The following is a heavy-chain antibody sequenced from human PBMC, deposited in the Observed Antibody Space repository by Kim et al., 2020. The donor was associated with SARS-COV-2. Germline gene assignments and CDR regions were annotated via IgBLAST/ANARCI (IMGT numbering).Heavy chain of an antibody. D-gene: IGHD6-13*01. CDR1: GFTISNYW. CDR2: IMQDGSDQ. CDR3: AGGVAGDY. V-gene: IGHV3-7*01. J-gene: IGHJ4*02. Sequence: GGSLRLSCAASGFTISNYWMTWVRQAPGKGLEWVANIMQDGSDQYYGDSVKGRFTISRDNAKISVYLQMNSLRAEDTSVYYCAGGVAGDYWGQGALVTVS.